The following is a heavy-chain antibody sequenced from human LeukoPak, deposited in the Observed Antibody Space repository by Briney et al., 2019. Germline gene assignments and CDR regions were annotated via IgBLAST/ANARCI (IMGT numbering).Heavy chain of an antibody. Sequence: GGSLRLSCAASGFTFSSYAMHWVRQAPGKGLEWVAVISYDGSNKYYADSVKGRFTISRDNSKNTLYLQMNSLRAEDTAVYYCARDSAAVAGPYSTYYYGMDVWGQGTTVAVSS. CDR1: GFTFSSYA. J-gene: IGHJ6*02. V-gene: IGHV3-30-3*01. D-gene: IGHD6-19*01. CDR2: ISYDGSNK. CDR3: ARDSAAVAGPYSTYYYGMDV.